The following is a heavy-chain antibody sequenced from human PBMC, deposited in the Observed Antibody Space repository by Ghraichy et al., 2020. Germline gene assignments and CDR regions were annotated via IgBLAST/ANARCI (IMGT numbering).Heavy chain of an antibody. CDR1: GFTVSSNY. D-gene: IGHD2-15*01. J-gene: IGHJ4*02. Sequence: LSLTCAASGFTVSSNYMSWVRQAPGKGLEWVSVIYSGGSTYYADSVKGRFTISRDNSKNTLYLQMNSLRAEDTAVYYCAREVEYCSGGSCSEGFDYWGQGTLVTVSS. CDR2: IYSGGST. CDR3: AREVEYCSGGSCSEGFDY. V-gene: IGHV3-53*01.